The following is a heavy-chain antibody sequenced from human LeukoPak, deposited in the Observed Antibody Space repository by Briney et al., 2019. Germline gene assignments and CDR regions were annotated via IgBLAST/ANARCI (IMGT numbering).Heavy chain of an antibody. D-gene: IGHD3-22*01. CDR2: IIPILGIA. Sequence: ASVKVSCKTSGYTFANYGISWVRQAPGQGLEWMGRIIPILGIANYAQKFQGRVTITADKSTSTAYMELSSLRSEDTAVYYCARPYSSGDHDAFDIWGQGTMVTVSS. CDR3: ARPYSSGDHDAFDI. J-gene: IGHJ3*02. V-gene: IGHV1-69*04. CDR1: GYTFANYG.